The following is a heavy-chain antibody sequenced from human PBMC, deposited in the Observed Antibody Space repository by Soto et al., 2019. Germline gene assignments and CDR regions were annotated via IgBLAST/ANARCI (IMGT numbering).Heavy chain of an antibody. CDR2: IRDSGDTT. CDR3: ANPSGIPSNVTTYWYFDL. J-gene: IGHJ2*01. D-gene: IGHD4-17*01. V-gene: IGHV3-23*01. Sequence: EVQRLESGGGLVQPGGSLRLSCAASGFTFSSYARSGVLQAPGKGLEWVSAIRDSGDTTYYTDSVQGRFTISRDNSQNTLYLQMNRLRDEDTAVYYFANPSGIPSNVTTYWYFDLWGRGTLVNVSS. CDR1: GFTFSSYA.